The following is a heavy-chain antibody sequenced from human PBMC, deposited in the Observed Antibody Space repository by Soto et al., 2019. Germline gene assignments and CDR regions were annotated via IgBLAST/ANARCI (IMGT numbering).Heavy chain of an antibody. CDR1: GGTFNNYA. V-gene: IGHV1-69*06. CDR3: ARGRRVYSYSFDP. CDR2: IIPIFNSA. J-gene: IGHJ5*02. D-gene: IGHD2-15*01. Sequence: QVQLVQSGAEVKRPGSSVKVSCKASGGTFNNYALSWVRQAPGQGLEWMGGIIPIFNSANYAQKFQGRVRDTANNSLSPANKNLRAVNPAVTAGENSARGRRVYSYSFDPWGQGTLVTVSS.